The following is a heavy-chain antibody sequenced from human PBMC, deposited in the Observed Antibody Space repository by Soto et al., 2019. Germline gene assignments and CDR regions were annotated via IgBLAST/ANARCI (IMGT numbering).Heavy chain of an antibody. CDR3: ARGYSNYKFASGY. CDR2: IYHSGST. V-gene: IGHV4-4*02. J-gene: IGHJ4*02. Sequence: QVQLQESGPGLVKPSGTLSLTCAVSGGSISSSNWWSWVRQPPGKGLAWIGEIYHSGSTNYNPSRKSRVTLSVDKSKNQFSLKLSSVTAADTAVYYCARGYSNYKFASGYWGQGTLVTVSS. CDR1: GGSISSSNW. D-gene: IGHD4-4*01.